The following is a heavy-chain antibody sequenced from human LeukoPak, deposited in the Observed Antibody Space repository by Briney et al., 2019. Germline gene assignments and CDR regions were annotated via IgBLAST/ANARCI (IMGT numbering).Heavy chain of an antibody. V-gene: IGHV4-34*01. Sequence: SETLSLTCAVYGGSFSGCYWSWIRQPPGKGLEWIGEINHSGSTNYNPSLKSRVTISVDTSKNQFSLKLSSVTAADTAVYYCASSGYYSYFDYWGQGTLVTVSS. CDR3: ASSGYYSYFDY. D-gene: IGHD3-22*01. J-gene: IGHJ4*02. CDR1: GGSFSGCY. CDR2: INHSGST.